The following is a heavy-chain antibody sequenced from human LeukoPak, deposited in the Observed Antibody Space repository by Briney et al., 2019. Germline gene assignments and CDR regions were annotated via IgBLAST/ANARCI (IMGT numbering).Heavy chain of an antibody. Sequence: GASVKVSCKASGYTFTNYAINWVRQAPGQGLEWMGWISTYNGNTNYAQKLQGRVTMTTDTSTSTAYMELRSLRSDDTAVYYCARTEGVGYYYDSSGLDYWGQGTLVTVSS. J-gene: IGHJ4*02. CDR2: ISTYNGNT. D-gene: IGHD3-22*01. CDR1: GYTFTNYA. CDR3: ARTEGVGYYYDSSGLDY. V-gene: IGHV1-18*01.